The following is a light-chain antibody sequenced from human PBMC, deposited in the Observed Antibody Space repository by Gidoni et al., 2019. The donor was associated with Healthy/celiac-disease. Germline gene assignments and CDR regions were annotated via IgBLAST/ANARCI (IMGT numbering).Light chain of an antibody. Sequence: GSLGERATINCKASQSVLYSSNNKNYLAWYQQKPRQPPKLLIYWASTRASGVPDRFSGSGSGTDFTLTISSLQAEDVAVYYCQQYYSTPYSFGQGTKLEIK. V-gene: IGKV4-1*01. CDR1: QSVLYSSNNKNY. CDR3: QQYYSTPYS. CDR2: WAS. J-gene: IGKJ2*03.